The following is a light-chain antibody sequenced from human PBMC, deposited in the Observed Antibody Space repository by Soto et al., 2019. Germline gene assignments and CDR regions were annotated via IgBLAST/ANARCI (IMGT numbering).Light chain of an antibody. Sequence: QSALTQPASVSGSPGQSITISCTGTSSDVGAYNYVSWYQQHPGRAPKLMIFDVSNRPSGVSNRFSGSKSGNTASLTISGLQAEDEADYYCNSYTPPSTYVFGPGTKVTVL. CDR3: NSYTPPSTYV. V-gene: IGLV2-14*01. J-gene: IGLJ1*01. CDR2: DVS. CDR1: SSDVGAYNY.